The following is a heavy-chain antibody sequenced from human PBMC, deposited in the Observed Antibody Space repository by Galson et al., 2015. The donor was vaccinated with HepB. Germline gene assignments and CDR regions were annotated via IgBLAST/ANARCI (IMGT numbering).Heavy chain of an antibody. J-gene: IGHJ6*02. V-gene: IGHV3-48*01. CDR3: ARDYYYYDSSGYYYYYYGMDV. Sequence: SLRLSCAASGFTFSSYSMNWVRQAPGKGLEWVSYISSSSSTIYYADSVKGRFTISRDNAKNSLYLQMNSLRAEDTAVYYCARDYYYYDSSGYYYYYYGMDVWGQGTTVTVSS. D-gene: IGHD3-22*01. CDR1: GFTFSSYS. CDR2: ISSSSSTI.